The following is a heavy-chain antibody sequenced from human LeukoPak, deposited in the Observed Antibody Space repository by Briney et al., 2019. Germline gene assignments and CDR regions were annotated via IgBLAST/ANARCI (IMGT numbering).Heavy chain of an antibody. J-gene: IGHJ4*02. CDR1: GYTFTGYY. D-gene: IGHD6-19*01. CDR2: INPNSGGT. Sequence: ASVKVSCKASGYTFTGYYMHWVRQAPGQGLEWMGWINPNSGGTNYPQKFQDRVTMTRDTSISTAYMELSRLRSDDTAMYYCARSSGWKYNIDYWGQGTLVTVSS. CDR3: ARSSGWKYNIDY. V-gene: IGHV1-2*02.